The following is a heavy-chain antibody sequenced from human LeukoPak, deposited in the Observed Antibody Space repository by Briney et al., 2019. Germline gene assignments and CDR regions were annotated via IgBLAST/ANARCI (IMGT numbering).Heavy chain of an antibody. CDR3: AIATTGRGAFGS. J-gene: IGHJ4*02. CDR1: GFTFSDFW. Sequence: GGSLRLSCAASGFTFSDFWISWVRQAPGKGLECVTSTNEAGGDKLYVDSVKGRFTISRDNSKNSLSLQMNSLTAEDTAIYYCAIATTGRGAFGSWGQGTLVTVSS. V-gene: IGHV3-7*01. D-gene: IGHD1-1*01. CDR2: TNEAGGDK.